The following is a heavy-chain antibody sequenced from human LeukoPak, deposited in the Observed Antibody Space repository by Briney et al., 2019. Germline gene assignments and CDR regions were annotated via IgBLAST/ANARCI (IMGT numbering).Heavy chain of an antibody. CDR1: GFTFSIYG. D-gene: IGHD4-17*01. Sequence: GGSLRLSCAAAGFTFSIYGMHWVRQAPGKGLEWVAAIWNDGSNKYYADSAKGRFTISRDESKNTLYLQMNSLRAEDTAVYYCARGTTVTTRGGFIFDSWGQGSLVTVSS. V-gene: IGHV3-33*01. CDR3: ARGTTVTTRGGFIFDS. CDR2: IWNDGSNK. J-gene: IGHJ4*02.